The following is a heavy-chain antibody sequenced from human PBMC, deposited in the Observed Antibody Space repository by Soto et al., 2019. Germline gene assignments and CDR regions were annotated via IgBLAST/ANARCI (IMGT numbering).Heavy chain of an antibody. CDR1: GGSISSYY. CDR3: ARERYYYDSSGYPIAEDAFDI. Sequence: LSLTCTVSGGSISSYYWSWIRKPPGKRLEWIGYMYYSGSTTYNPSLKSRVTISVDTSKNKFSLKLSSVTAADTAVYYCARERYYYDSSGYPIAEDAFDICGQGTRVTVSS. CDR2: MYYSGST. J-gene: IGHJ3*02. D-gene: IGHD3-22*01. V-gene: IGHV4-59*01.